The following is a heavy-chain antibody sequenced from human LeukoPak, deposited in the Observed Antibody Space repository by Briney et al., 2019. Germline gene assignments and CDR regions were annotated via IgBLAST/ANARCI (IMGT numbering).Heavy chain of an antibody. CDR2: IREERGQE. D-gene: IGHD5-18*01. CDR1: GLTVSNHW. J-gene: IGHJ5*02. CDR3: ASLDTAKQPLANH. Sequence: GGSLRLSCVASGLTVSNHWMSWVRQAPGKGLEWVANIREERGQEYYVDSVKGRFTISKNSAKNSLYLQMNTLRVEDTAVYYCASLDTAKQPLANHWGQGTLVTVSS. V-gene: IGHV3-7*03.